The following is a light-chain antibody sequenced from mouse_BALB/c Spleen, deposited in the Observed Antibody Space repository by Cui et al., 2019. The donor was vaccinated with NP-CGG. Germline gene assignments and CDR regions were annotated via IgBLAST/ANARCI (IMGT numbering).Light chain of an antibody. Sequence: QAVVTQESALTTSPGETVTLTCRSSTGAGTTSNYANWVQEKPDHLLTGIIGGTNNRAPGVPARFSGSLIGDKAALTITGAQTEDEAIYFCALWYSNHWVFGAGTKLTVL. CDR3: ALWYSNHWV. V-gene: IGLV1*01. CDR2: GTN. J-gene: IGLJ1*01. CDR1: TGAGTTSNY.